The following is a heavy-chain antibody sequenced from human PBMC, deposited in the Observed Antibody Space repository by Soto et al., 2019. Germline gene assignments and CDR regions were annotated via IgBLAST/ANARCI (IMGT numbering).Heavy chain of an antibody. D-gene: IGHD6-19*01. CDR1: GCSISRSSYY. CDR2: IFDSGST. Sequence: SETLSLTCTVSGCSISRSSYYWGWIRQPPGKGLEWIGSIFDSGSTYYNPSLKSRVTLPVDTSKNQFSLKLSSVTAADTAVYYCARGLITGRQYSGGWYYFDSWGQGTQVT. V-gene: IGHV4-39*01. J-gene: IGHJ4*02. CDR3: ARGLITGRQYSGGWYYFDS.